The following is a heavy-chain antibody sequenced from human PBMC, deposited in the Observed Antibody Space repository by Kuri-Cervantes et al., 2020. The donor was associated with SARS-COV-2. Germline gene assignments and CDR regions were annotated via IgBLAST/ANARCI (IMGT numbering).Heavy chain of an antibody. Sequence: GGSLRLSCKASGYSFTNFWIGWVRQMPGKGLEWMGIIYPGYSDTTYSPSFHGQVTISADKSINTAYLQWGSLQASDTAMYYCARRGRGAVAGPTKYWYFDLWGRGTLVTVSS. V-gene: IGHV5-51*01. CDR2: IYPGYSDT. CDR1: GYSFTNFW. D-gene: IGHD6-19*01. J-gene: IGHJ2*01. CDR3: ARRGRGAVAGPTKYWYFDL.